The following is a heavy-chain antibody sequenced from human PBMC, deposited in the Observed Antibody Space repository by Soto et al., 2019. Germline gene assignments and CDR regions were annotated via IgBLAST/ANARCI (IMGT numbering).Heavy chain of an antibody. CDR3: ALYKSDIEMPRRYYFDY. CDR1: RGSITSSGYY. V-gene: IGHV4-31*03. Sequence: SQTLPLTCSVSRGSITSSGYYLRWISQHPGNGLEWIWDIYNTGSTHYNPSLKSRVSILLDTSNNQFSLKLTSVTAADTAVYYCALYKSDIEMPRRYYFDYWAQGTLVTVSS. J-gene: IGHJ4*02. D-gene: IGHD5-12*01. CDR2: IYNTGST.